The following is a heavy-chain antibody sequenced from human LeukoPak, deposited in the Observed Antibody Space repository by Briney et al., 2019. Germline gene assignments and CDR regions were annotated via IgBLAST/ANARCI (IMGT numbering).Heavy chain of an antibody. J-gene: IGHJ4*02. CDR3: AIQNYYGSGSYDY. D-gene: IGHD3-10*01. Sequence: ASVKVSCKASGYTFTGYYMHWVRQAPGQGLEWMGRINPNSVGTNYAQKSQGRVTMTRDTSISTAYMELSRLRSDDTAVYYCAIQNYYGSGSYDYWGQGTLVTVSS. V-gene: IGHV1-2*06. CDR1: GYTFTGYY. CDR2: INPNSVGT.